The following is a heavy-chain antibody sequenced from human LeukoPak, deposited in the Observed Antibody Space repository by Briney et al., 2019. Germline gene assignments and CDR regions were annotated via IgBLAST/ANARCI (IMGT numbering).Heavy chain of an antibody. CDR1: GGSISPYY. CDR2: IYYSGST. CDR3: AILSGGSSWSPFDP. V-gene: IGHV4-59*01. J-gene: IGHJ5*02. Sequence: PSETLSLTCTVSGGSISPYYWNWIRQPPGKGLEWIGYIYYSGSTNYNPSLKSRVTISVDTSKNQFSLKLTSVTAADTAVYYCAILSGGSSWSPFDPWGQGTLVTVSS. D-gene: IGHD6-13*01.